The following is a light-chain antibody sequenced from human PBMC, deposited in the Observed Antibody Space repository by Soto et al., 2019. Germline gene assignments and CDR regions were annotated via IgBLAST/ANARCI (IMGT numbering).Light chain of an antibody. CDR1: QRIVVW. Sequence: DIQMTQSPSTLSASVGDRVNITCRASQRIVVWLAWYQQKVGKAPKLLIYDASTLESGVPTRFSGSGSGTEFTITISSLQPDYFATYYYQQDNSYPWTFGEGTKVEIK. CDR3: QQDNSYPWT. V-gene: IGKV1-5*01. J-gene: IGKJ1*01. CDR2: DAS.